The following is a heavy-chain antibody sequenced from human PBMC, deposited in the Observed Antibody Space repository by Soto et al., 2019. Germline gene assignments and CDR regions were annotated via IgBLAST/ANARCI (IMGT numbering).Heavy chain of an antibody. J-gene: IGHJ6*02. V-gene: IGHV1-2*04. CDR1: GYSFTDYH. CDR3: ARGDSTDCSNGVCSFFYNHDMDV. Sequence: ASVKVSCKASGYSFTDYHIHWVRQAPGQGLEWLGRINPKSGGTSTAQKFQGWVTMTTDTSISTASMELTRLTSDDTAIYYCARGDSTDCSNGVCSFFYNHDMDVWGQGTRVTGSS. D-gene: IGHD2-8*01. CDR2: INPKSGGT.